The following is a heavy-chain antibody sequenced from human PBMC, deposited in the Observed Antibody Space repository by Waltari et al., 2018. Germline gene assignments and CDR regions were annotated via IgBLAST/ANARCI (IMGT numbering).Heavy chain of an antibody. CDR1: GFSVTNAW. CDR2: IKSKTDGGTT. Sequence: EVHLVDSGGGLVTPGGSLRLSCAASGFSVTNAWINWVRQAPGKGLEWVGRIKSKTDGGTTDYAAAVKGRFTISRDNSKNTLYLQMSSVRAEDTAVYYCVKGQITWIQLHFDYWGQGTLVTVSS. CDR3: VKGQITWIQLHFDY. V-gene: IGHV3-15*07. D-gene: IGHD5-18*01. J-gene: IGHJ4*02.